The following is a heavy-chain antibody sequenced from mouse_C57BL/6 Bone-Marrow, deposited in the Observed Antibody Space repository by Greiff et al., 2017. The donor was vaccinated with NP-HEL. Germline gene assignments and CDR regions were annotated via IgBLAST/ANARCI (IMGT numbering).Heavy chain of an antibody. CDR2: IDPSDSYT. V-gene: IGHV1-50*01. CDR3: ARDYDYSWFAY. D-gene: IGHD2-4*01. J-gene: IGHJ3*01. CDR1: GYTFTSYW. Sequence: VQLQQPGAELVKPGASVKLSCKASGYTFTSYWMQWVKQRPGPGLEWIGEIDPSDSYTNYNQKFKGKATLTVDTSSSTAYMQLSSLTSEDSAVYYCARDYDYSWFAYWGQGTLVTVSA.